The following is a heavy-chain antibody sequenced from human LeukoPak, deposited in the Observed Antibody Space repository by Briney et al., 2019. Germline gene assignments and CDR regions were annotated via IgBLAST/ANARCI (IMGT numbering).Heavy chain of an antibody. D-gene: IGHD6-13*01. CDR2: IYYIGST. J-gene: IGHJ4*02. CDR3: ARAPQDGSNWSHYFDH. CDR1: GGSISTYY. Sequence: KASETLSLTCTVSGGSISTYYWSWIRQPPGKRLEWIGYIYYIGSTNYNPSLNNRVTISIDRSRNQFSLKLNSVTPADTAVYYCARAPQDGSNWSHYFDHWGRGALVTVSS. V-gene: IGHV4-59*01.